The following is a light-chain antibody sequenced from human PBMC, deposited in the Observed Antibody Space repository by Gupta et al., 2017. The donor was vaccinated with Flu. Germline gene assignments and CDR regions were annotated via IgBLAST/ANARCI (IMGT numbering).Light chain of an antibody. J-gene: IGKJ1*01. V-gene: IGKV3-15*01. Sequence: EIVMTQSPATLSVSPGERATLSCRASQSVSSNLAWYQQKPGQAPRLLIYGASTRATGIPARFSGSGSGTEFTLTISSLQSEDFAVDYCQQYNNWPPYTFGQGTKVEIK. CDR2: GAS. CDR3: QQYNNWPPYT. CDR1: QSVSSN.